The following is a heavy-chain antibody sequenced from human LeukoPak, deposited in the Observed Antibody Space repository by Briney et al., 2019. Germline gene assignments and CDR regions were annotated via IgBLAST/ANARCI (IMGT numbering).Heavy chain of an antibody. Sequence: ASVKVSCKAPGCTFTSYYMHWVRQAPGQGLEWMGIINPSGGSTSYAQKFQGRVTMTRDTSTSTVYMELSSLRSEDTAVYYCARDLALDAFDIWGQGTMVTVSS. CDR1: GCTFTSYY. V-gene: IGHV1-46*01. CDR2: INPSGGST. J-gene: IGHJ3*02. CDR3: ARDLALDAFDI.